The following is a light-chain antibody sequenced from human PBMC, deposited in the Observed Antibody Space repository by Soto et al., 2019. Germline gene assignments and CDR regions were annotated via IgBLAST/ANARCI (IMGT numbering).Light chain of an antibody. CDR3: SSYAGSNTLL. CDR2: DVS. CDR1: SGDVGGYNY. V-gene: IGLV2-14*01. J-gene: IGLJ2*01. Sequence: QSALTQPASVSGSPGQSITISCTGTSGDVGGYNYVSWYQQHPGKAPKLMIYDVSDRPSGVSDRFSGSKSGNTASLTISGLQAEDEADYYCSSYAGSNTLLFGGGTKVTVL.